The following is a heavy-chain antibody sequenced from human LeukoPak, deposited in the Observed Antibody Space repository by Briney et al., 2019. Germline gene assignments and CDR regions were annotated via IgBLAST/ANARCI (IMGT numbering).Heavy chain of an antibody. CDR3: ARDLRYCSSTSCSPYWYFDL. CDR2: IIPIFGTA. CDR1: GGTFSSYA. D-gene: IGHD2-2*01. V-gene: IGHV1-69*13. J-gene: IGHJ2*01. Sequence: ASVKVSCKASGGTFSSYAISWVRQAPGQGLEWMGGIIPIFGTANYAQKFQGRVTITADESTSTAYMELSSLRSEDTAVYYCARDLRYCSSTSCSPYWYFDLWGRGTLVTVSS.